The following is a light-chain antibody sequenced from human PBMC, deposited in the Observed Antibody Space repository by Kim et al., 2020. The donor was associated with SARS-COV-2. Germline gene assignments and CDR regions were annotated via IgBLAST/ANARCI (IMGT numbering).Light chain of an antibody. CDR2: GAS. CDR1: HSVSSSY. Sequence: SPGERASLSCMASHSVSSSYLALYQQKPGQAPRLLIYGASSRATGIPDRFSGSGSGTDFTLTISRLEPEDFAVYYCQQYGSSTWTFGQGTKVEIK. V-gene: IGKV3-20*01. J-gene: IGKJ1*01. CDR3: QQYGSSTWT.